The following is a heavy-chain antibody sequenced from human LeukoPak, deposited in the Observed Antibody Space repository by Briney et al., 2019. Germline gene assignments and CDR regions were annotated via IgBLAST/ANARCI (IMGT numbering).Heavy chain of an antibody. CDR2: MYYSGST. V-gene: IGHV4-39*01. D-gene: IGHD5-24*01. CDR3: ASLRDGYNFDY. Sequence: SETLSLTCTVSGGSISSSRYYWGWIRQPPGKGLEWIGSMYYSGSTYYNPSLKSRVTISVDTSKSQFSLKLSSVTAADTAVYYCASLRDGYNFDYWGQGTLVTVSS. J-gene: IGHJ4*02. CDR1: GGSISSSRYY.